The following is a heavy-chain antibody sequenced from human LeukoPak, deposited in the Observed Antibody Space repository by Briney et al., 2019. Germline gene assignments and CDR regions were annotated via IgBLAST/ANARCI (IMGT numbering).Heavy chain of an antibody. CDR2: INHSGST. CDR3: ASGYDSSGYYHY. CDR1: GGSFSGYY. J-gene: IGHJ4*02. Sequence: PSETLSLTCAVYGGSFSGYYWSWIRQPPGKGLEWIGEINHSGSTNYNPSLKSRVTISVDTSKNQFSLKLSPVTAADTAVYYCASGYDSSGYYHYWGQGTLVTVSS. V-gene: IGHV4-34*01. D-gene: IGHD3-22*01.